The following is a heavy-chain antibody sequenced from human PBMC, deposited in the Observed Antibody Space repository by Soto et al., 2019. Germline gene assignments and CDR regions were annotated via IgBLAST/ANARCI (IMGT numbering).Heavy chain of an antibody. CDR2: ISAYNGNT. J-gene: IGHJ6*02. V-gene: IGHV1-18*01. CDR1: GYTFTSYG. Sequence: ASVNVSCKSSGYTFTSYGISWLRQAPGQGLEWMGWISAYNGNTNYAQKLQGRVTMTTDTSTSTAYMELRSLRSDDTAVYYCARDQGSSWGYYCYYGMDVWGQGTTVTVSS. CDR3: ARDQGSSWGYYCYYGMDV. D-gene: IGHD6-13*01.